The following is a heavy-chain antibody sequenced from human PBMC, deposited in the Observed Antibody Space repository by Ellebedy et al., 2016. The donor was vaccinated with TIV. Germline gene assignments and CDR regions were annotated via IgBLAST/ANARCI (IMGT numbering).Heavy chain of an antibody. V-gene: IGHV3-30*04. CDR3: GRDLRYCNGGSCSLDY. J-gene: IGHJ4*02. CDR2: ISYDGSNK. D-gene: IGHD2-15*01. Sequence: GESLKISCAASGFTFSTYAMHWVRQAPGKGLEWVAVISYDGSNKYYADSVKGRFTISRYNSKNTLYLQMNSLRGEDTAVYYCGRDLRYCNGGSCSLDYWGQGTLVTVSS. CDR1: GFTFSTYA.